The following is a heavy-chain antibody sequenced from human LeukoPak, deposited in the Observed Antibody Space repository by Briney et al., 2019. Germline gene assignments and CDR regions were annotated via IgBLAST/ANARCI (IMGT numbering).Heavy chain of an antibody. J-gene: IGHJ4*02. CDR1: GDSISSDY. CDR3: ARFSSQLLKTGGFDF. Sequence: SQTLSLTCTVSGDSISSDYWSWIRQPPGKGLEWIGYIFDRENSKYNPSLESRVIISVDTSKDQLSLKLTSVTAADTAVYYCARFSSQLLKTGGFDFWGQGTLVTVFS. CDR2: IFDRENS. D-gene: IGHD1-26*01. V-gene: IGHV4-59*01.